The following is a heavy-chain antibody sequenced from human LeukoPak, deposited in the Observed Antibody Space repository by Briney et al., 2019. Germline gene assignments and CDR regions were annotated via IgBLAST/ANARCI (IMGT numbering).Heavy chain of an antibody. J-gene: IGHJ6*03. V-gene: IGHV3-20*04. Sequence: QTGGSLRLSCAASGFTFDDYGMSWLRQAPGKGLEWVSGINWNGGSTGYADSVKGRFTISRDNAKNSLYLQMNSLRAEDTALYYCARSCRMEGPGYYYMDVWGKGTTVTVSS. CDR1: GFTFDDYG. CDR3: ARSCRMEGPGYYYMDV. D-gene: IGHD2-15*01. CDR2: INWNGGST.